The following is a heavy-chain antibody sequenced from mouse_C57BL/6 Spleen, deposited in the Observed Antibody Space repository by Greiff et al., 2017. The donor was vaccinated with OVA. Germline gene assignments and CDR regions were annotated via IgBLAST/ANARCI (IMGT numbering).Heavy chain of an antibody. Sequence: VQLQQSGPELVKPGASVKISCKASGYAFSSSWMNWVKQRPGKGLEWIGRIYPGDGDTNYNGKFKGKATLTADKSSSTAYMQLSSLTSEDSAVXFCARSPYGSSYVDYWGQGTTLTVSS. CDR1: GYAFSSSW. D-gene: IGHD1-1*01. CDR2: IYPGDGDT. CDR3: ARSPYGSSYVDY. V-gene: IGHV1-82*01. J-gene: IGHJ2*01.